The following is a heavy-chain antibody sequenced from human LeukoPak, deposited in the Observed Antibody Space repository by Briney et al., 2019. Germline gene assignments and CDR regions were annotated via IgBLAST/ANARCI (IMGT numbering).Heavy chain of an antibody. D-gene: IGHD3-16*01. J-gene: IGHJ5*02. CDR3: ARENWGFDP. CDR1: GFTFSSFW. CDR2: IKQDGSEK. Sequence: GGSLRLSCAASGFTFSSFWMNWVRQAPGKGLEWVANIKQDGSEKYYLDSVKGRFTISRDNAKSALYLQMNSLRAEDTAVYYCARENWGFDPWGQGTLVTVSS. V-gene: IGHV3-7*01.